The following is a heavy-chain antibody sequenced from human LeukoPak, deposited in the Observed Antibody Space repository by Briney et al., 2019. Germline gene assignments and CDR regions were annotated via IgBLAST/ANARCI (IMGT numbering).Heavy chain of an antibody. CDR2: VGTSADT. CDR1: GFTFSSYA. Sequence: PGGSLRLSCLASGFTFSSYAMDWVRQAPGQGLQWVSAVGTSADTYYADSVRGRFTISRDNSKNTLYLQMDSLRAEDTAIYYCTRKTPGKTPFDYWGQGIMVTVSS. D-gene: IGHD4-23*01. CDR3: TRKTPGKTPFDY. J-gene: IGHJ4*02. V-gene: IGHV3-23*01.